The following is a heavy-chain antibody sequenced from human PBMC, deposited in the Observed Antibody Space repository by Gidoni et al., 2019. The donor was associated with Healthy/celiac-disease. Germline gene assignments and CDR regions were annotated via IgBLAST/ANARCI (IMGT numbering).Heavy chain of an antibody. CDR1: GFPFSSIA. J-gene: IGHJ4*02. D-gene: IGHD3-9*01. Sequence: QVQLVESGGGVVQPGRSLRLSCAASGFPFSSIAMHWVPQAPGKGLGWVAVISYDGSNKYYADSVKGRFTISRDNSKNTLYLQMNSLRAEDTAVYYCARDFFPTLTPGHYFDYWGQGTLVTVSS. CDR2: ISYDGSNK. V-gene: IGHV3-30*04. CDR3: ARDFFPTLTPGHYFDY.